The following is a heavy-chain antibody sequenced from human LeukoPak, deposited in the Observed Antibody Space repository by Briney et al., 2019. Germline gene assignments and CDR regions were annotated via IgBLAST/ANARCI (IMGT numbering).Heavy chain of an antibody. CDR1: GGSISSYY. CDR3: ARDFGKYCSGGSCYVY. Sequence: SETLSLTCTVSGGSISSYYWNWIRQPPGKGLEYIGYIYYSGSTDYNPSLKSRVTISIDTSKNQFSLKLSSVTAADTAVYYCARDFGKYCSGGSCYVYWGQGTLVTVSS. J-gene: IGHJ4*02. D-gene: IGHD2-15*01. V-gene: IGHV4-59*01. CDR2: IYYSGST.